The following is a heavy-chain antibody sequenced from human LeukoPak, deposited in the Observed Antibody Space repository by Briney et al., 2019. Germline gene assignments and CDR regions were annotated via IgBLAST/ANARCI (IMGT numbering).Heavy chain of an antibody. V-gene: IGHV1-2*02. CDR3: AREATVVAAGTAGINFDY. Sequence: ASVKVSCKASGYTFTDDYVHWVRQAPGQGLEWMGWINPNSGVTNYVQKFQSRVTMTRDTSITTAYMELSRLRSDDTAMYYCAREATVVAAGTAGINFDYWGQGTLVTVSS. CDR1: GYTFTDDY. J-gene: IGHJ4*02. CDR2: INPNSGVT. D-gene: IGHD6-13*01.